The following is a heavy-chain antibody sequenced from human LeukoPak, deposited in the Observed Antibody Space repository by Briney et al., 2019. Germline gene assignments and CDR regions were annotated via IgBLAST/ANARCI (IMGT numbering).Heavy chain of an antibody. V-gene: IGHV3-53*05. CDR3: AKERVGVPAAWSRNYYYYMDV. CDR2: INWNGDST. J-gene: IGHJ6*03. Sequence: PGGSRRLSCAASGFTVSSNYMSWVRQAPGKGLEWVSGINWNGDSTGYVDSVKGRFTISRDNSKNTLYLQMNSLRAEDTAVYYCAKERVGVPAAWSRNYYYYMDVWGKGATVTVSS. D-gene: IGHD2-2*01. CDR1: GFTVSSNY.